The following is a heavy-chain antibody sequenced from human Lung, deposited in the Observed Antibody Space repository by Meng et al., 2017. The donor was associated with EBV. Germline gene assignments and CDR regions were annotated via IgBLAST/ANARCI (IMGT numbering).Heavy chain of an antibody. Sequence: QVQLQGSGPGLVKPSQTLSLTYAVSGGSVSSGGYYWSWIRQPPGKGLEWIGYIYSSGSTYYNPSLKSRASISIDTSKNQFSLKVTSPTAADTAVYYCGVGLGSYNSHWGQGTLVTVSS. V-gene: IGHV4-30-4*01. CDR2: IYSSGST. J-gene: IGHJ4*02. CDR3: GVGLGSYNSH. D-gene: IGHD1-26*01. CDR1: GGSVSSGGYY.